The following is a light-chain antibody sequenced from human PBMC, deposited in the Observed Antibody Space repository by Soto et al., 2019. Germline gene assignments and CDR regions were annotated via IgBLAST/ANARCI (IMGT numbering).Light chain of an antibody. Sequence: DIQMTQSPSSLSASVGDRVTITCRASQSISSYLNWYQQKPGKAPKLLIYAASSLQSGVPSRFSGSGSGTDFTLTIRILQPEDFATYYCKQSYSTPWTFGQGPKLEIK. CDR3: KQSYSTPWT. CDR1: QSISSY. CDR2: AAS. V-gene: IGKV1-39*01. J-gene: IGKJ2*02.